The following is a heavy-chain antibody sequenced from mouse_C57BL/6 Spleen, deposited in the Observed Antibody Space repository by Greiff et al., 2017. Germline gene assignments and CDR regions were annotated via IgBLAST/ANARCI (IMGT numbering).Heavy chain of an antibody. J-gene: IGHJ3*01. CDR1: GYTFTDYY. D-gene: IGHD2-3*01. V-gene: IGHV1-77*01. CDR3: ARSPDGYYVPFAY. CDR2: IGPGSGST. Sequence: VQRVESGAELVKPGASVKISCKASGYTFTDYYINWVKQRPGQGLEWIGKIGPGSGSTYYNEKFKGTATLTADKSSSPAYMQLSSLTSEDAAVYCGARSPDGYYVPFAYWGQGTLVTVSA.